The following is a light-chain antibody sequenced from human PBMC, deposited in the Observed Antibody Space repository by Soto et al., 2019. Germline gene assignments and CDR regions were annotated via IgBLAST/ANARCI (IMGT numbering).Light chain of an antibody. J-gene: IGLJ2*01. CDR2: EVT. CDR1: SSDVGGYNY. CDR3: SSYAGSNNLV. Sequence: QSALIQPPSASGSPGQSVTISCTGTSSDVGGYNYVSWYQQHPGKAPKLMIHEVTKRPSGVPDRFSGSKSGNTASLTVSGLQAEDEADYCCSSYAGSNNLVFGGGTQLTVL. V-gene: IGLV2-8*01.